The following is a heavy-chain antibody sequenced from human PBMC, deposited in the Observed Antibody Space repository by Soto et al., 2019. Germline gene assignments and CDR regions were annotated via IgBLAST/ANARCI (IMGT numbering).Heavy chain of an antibody. J-gene: IGHJ6*02. Sequence: PSETLSLTCTASGGSISSGGYYWNWIRQHPGKGLEWIGYIFYTGSANFNPPLKSRVTISVDTSKNQFSLTLNSVTAADTAVYYCARAIPGYYYGMDVWGQGTTVTVSS. CDR3: ARAIPGYYYGMDV. CDR1: GGSISSGGYY. V-gene: IGHV4-31*03. CDR2: IFYTGSA.